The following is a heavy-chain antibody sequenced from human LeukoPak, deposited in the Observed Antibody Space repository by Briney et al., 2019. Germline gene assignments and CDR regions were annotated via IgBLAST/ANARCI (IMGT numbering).Heavy chain of an antibody. V-gene: IGHV4-39*01. J-gene: IGHJ6*02. CDR1: GGSISSSNYY. CDR2: XXXXGST. D-gene: IGHD3-10*01. Sequence: SETLSLTCNVSGGSISSSNYYWGWIRQPPGKGLECIXXXXXXGSTYYYPSLKSRVTISVDTSKNQFSLKLSSVTAADTAVYYCARHTVTGELLYYCYYYGMDVWGQGTTVTVSS. CDR3: ARHTVTGELLYYCYYYGMDV.